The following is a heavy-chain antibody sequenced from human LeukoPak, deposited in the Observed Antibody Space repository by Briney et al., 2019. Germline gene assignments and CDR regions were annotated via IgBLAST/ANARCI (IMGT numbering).Heavy chain of an antibody. CDR3: AKGPYCSGGSCAKGYWFDP. V-gene: IGHV3-30*02. J-gene: IGHJ5*02. CDR2: IWYDGSNK. CDR1: GFTFSSYG. D-gene: IGHD2-15*01. Sequence: GGSLRLSCAASGFTFSSYGMHWVRQAQGKGLEGVAFIWYDGSNKYYADSVKGRFTISRDNSKNTLYLQMNSLRAEDTAVYYCAKGPYCSGGSCAKGYWFDPWGQGTLVTVSS.